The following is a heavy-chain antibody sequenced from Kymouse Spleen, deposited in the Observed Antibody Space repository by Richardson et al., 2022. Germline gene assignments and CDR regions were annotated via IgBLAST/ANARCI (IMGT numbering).Heavy chain of an antibody. CDR3: ARDRAVMEYYYYYGMDV. J-gene: IGHJ6*02. CDR1: GFTFSSYS. CDR2: ISSSSSTI. D-gene: IGHD3-22*01,IGHD3-3*01,IGHD3-9*01. V-gene: IGHV3-48*02. Sequence: EVQLVESGGGLVQPGGSLRLSCAASGFTFSSYSMNWVRQAPGKGLEWVSYISSSSSTIYYADSVKGRFTISRDNAKNSLYLQMNSLRDEDTAVYYCARDRAVMEYYYYYGMDVWGQGTTVTVSS.